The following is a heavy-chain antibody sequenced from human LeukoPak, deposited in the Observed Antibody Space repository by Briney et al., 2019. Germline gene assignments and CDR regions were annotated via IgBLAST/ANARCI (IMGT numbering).Heavy chain of an antibody. CDR2: INPNSGGT. Sequence: AASVKVSCKASGYTFTGYYMHWVRQAPGQGLEWMGWINPNSGGTNYAQKFQGRVTMTRDTSISTAYMELSRLRFDDTAVYYCARELIVGATTSTGYWGQGTLVTVSS. CDR1: GYTFTGYY. J-gene: IGHJ4*02. V-gene: IGHV1-2*02. CDR3: ARELIVGATTSTGY. D-gene: IGHD1-26*01.